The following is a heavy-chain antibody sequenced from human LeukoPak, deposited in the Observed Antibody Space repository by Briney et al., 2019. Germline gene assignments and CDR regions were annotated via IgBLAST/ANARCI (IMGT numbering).Heavy chain of an antibody. CDR2: INSGSLIM. V-gene: IGHV3-48*04. J-gene: IGHJ4*02. D-gene: IGHD3-16*02. CDR3: ARGAYYDSVWGSYRGLEY. CDR1: GFTFSTCA. Sequence: PGGSLRLSCTVSGFTFSTCAMNRVRQAPGKGLEWLSYINSGSLIMYYADSVKGRFTIPRDNAKNSLYLQMNSLRAEDTAVYYCARGAYYDSVWGSYRGLEYWGQGTLVTVSS.